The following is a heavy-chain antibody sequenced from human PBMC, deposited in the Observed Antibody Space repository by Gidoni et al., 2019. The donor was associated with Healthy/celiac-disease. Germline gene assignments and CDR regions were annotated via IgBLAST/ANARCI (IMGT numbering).Heavy chain of an antibody. CDR3: ARDSSSSVTLGY. J-gene: IGHJ4*02. D-gene: IGHD6-6*01. Sequence: QVQLVQSGAEVKKPGSSVKVSCKASGGTFSSYTISWVRQAPGQGLEWMGRIIPILGIANYAQKFQGRVTITADKSTSTAYMELSSLRSEDTAVYYCARDSSSSVTLGYWGQGTLVTVSS. CDR2: IIPILGIA. CDR1: GGTFSSYT. V-gene: IGHV1-69*02.